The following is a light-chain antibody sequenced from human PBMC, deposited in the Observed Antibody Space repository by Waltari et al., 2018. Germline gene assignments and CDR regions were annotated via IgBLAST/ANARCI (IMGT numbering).Light chain of an antibody. CDR3: QQRSTWPRT. V-gene: IGKV3-11*01. Sequence: EIVLTQSPATLSLSPGERATLSCRASQSVSSYLAWYQQKPGQAPRLLIYDASTSATGIPARFSGSGPGTDFTLTISSLEPEDFVVYYCQQRSTWPRTFGPGTKVEIK. CDR1: QSVSSY. CDR2: DAS. J-gene: IGKJ1*01.